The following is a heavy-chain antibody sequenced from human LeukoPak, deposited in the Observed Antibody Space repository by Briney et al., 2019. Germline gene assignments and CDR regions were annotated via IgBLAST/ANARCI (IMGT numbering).Heavy chain of an antibody. CDR2: IYYSGST. D-gene: IGHD3-22*01. J-gene: IGHJ4*02. Sequence: SETLSLTCTVSGGSISSSSYYWCWIRQPPGKGLEWIGSIYYSGSTYYNPSLKSRVTISVDTSKNQFPLKLRSVTAADTAVYYCARQPYYYDSSGLDYWGQGTLVTVSS. CDR3: ARQPYYYDSSGLDY. V-gene: IGHV4-39*01. CDR1: GGSISSSSYY.